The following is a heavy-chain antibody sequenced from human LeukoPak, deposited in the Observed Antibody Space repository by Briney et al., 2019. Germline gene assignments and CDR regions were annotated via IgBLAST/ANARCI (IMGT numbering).Heavy chain of an antibody. CDR3: ARDDGGNPNDAFDV. D-gene: IGHD4-23*01. J-gene: IGHJ3*01. CDR1: GFTFSSYA. CDR2: TLYDGSGK. V-gene: IGHV3-30*03. Sequence: QTGGSLRLSCAASGFTFSSYAMSWVRQAPGKGLEWVARTLYDGSGKDYADSVKGRFTISRDNFKNTLYLQMNSLTDEDTAVYYCARDDGGNPNDAFDVWGQGTKVTVSS.